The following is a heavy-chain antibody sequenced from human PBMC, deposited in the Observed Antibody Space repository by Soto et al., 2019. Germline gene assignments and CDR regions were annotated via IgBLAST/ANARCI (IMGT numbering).Heavy chain of an antibody. CDR3: ARECLEWLLLYYYYGMDV. CDR1: GFTFSSYA. V-gene: IGHV3-30-3*01. Sequence: GGSLRLSCAASGFTFSSYAMHWVRQAPGKGLEWVAVISYDGSNKYYADSVKGRFTISRDNSKNTLYLQMNSLRAEDTAVYYCARECLEWLLLYYYYGMDVWGQGTTVTVS. J-gene: IGHJ6*02. CDR2: ISYDGSNK. D-gene: IGHD3-3*01.